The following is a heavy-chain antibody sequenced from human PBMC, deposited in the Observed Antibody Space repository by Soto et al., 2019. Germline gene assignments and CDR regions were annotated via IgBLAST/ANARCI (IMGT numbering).Heavy chain of an antibody. D-gene: IGHD3-10*01. J-gene: IGHJ4*02. CDR3: ARVWVRGEVDF. CDR1: GYSFNTCG. V-gene: IGHV1-18*01. Sequence: QVQLVQSGGEVKKPGASVKVSCKASGYSFNTCGISWVREGTGQPLEWRGWISVNKGITNYAQKFQGRIIMTTDTSTSTAYMELRSLRSDDTAVYYCARVWVRGEVDFWGQGTLVTVSS. CDR2: ISVNKGIT.